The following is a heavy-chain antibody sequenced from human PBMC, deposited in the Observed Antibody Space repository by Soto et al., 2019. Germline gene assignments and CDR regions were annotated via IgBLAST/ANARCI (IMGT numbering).Heavy chain of an antibody. V-gene: IGHV3-30*18. CDR1: GFTFSSYG. CDR3: AKDGAPLRFLEWTGAYFAY. Sequence: PGGSLRLSCAASGFTFSSYGMHWVRQAPGKELEWVAVISYDGSNKYYADSVKGRFTISRDNSKNTLYLQMNSLRAEDTAVYYCAKDGAPLRFLEWTGAYFAYWGQGTLVT. D-gene: IGHD3-3*01. J-gene: IGHJ4*02. CDR2: ISYDGSNK.